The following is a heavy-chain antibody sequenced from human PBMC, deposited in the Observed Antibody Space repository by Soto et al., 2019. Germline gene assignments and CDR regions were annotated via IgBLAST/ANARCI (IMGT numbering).Heavy chain of an antibody. Sequence: QITLKESGPTLVKPTQTLTLTCTFSGFSLSTSGVGVGWIRQPPGKALEWLALIYWDDDKRYSPSLKSRLTITKDTSKNQVVLTMTNMDPVDTATYYCAHLLLGYGYRYYFDYWGQGTLVTVSS. V-gene: IGHV2-5*02. CDR1: GFSLSTSGVG. D-gene: IGHD5-18*01. CDR2: IYWDDDK. J-gene: IGHJ4*02. CDR3: AHLLLGYGYRYYFDY.